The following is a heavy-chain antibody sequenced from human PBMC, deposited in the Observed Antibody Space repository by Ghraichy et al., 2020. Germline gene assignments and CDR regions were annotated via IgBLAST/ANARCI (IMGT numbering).Heavy chain of an antibody. CDR3: ARDNKGWSYSSSSNYYYYGMDV. J-gene: IGHJ6*02. CDR1: GFTFSSYA. CDR2: ISYDGSNK. Sequence: GGSLRLSCAASGFTFSSYAMHWVRQAPGKGLEWVAVISYDGSNKYYADSVKGRFTISRDNSKNTLYLQMNSLRAEDTAVYYCARDNKGWSYSSSSNYYYYGMDVWGQGTTVTVSS. D-gene: IGHD6-6*01. V-gene: IGHV3-30-3*01.